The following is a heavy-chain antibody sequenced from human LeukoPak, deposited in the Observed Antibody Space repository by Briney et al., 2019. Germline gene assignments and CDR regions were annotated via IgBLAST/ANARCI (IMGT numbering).Heavy chain of an antibody. CDR2: ISAYNGNT. D-gene: IGHD2-2*02. Sequence: GASVKVSCKXSGYTFTSYGISWVQQAPGQGLEWMGRISAYNGNTNYAQKLQGRVTMTTDTSTSTAYMELRSLRSDDTAVYYCARVEVYCSSTSCYTLGWFDPWGQGTLVTVSS. CDR3: ARVEVYCSSTSCYTLGWFDP. J-gene: IGHJ5*02. CDR1: GYTFTSYG. V-gene: IGHV1-18*01.